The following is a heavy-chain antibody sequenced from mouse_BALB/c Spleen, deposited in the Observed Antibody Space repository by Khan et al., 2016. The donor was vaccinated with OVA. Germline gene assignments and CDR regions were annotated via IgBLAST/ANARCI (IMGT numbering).Heavy chain of an antibody. CDR3: AYDYDEGFAY. V-gene: IGHV3-2*02. D-gene: IGHD2-4*01. J-gene: IGHJ3*01. CDR1: GYSITGDYA. Sequence: EVKLLESGPGLVKPSQSLSLTCTVTGYSITGDYAWNWIRQCPGNKLEWMGDISYSGSTSYNPSLKSRISITRDTSKNQFFLQLNSVTTEDTATCYCAYDYDEGFAYWGQGTLVTVSA. CDR2: ISYSGST.